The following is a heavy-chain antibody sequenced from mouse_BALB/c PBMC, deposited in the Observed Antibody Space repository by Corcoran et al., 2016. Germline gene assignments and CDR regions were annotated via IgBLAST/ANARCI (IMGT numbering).Heavy chain of an antibody. CDR1: GYSITSGYY. J-gene: IGHJ4*01. Sequence: VQLQESGPGIVKPPKSLSLTCSVTGYSITSGYYWNWIRQFPGNKLEVMGYISYNGSNNYNPSLKNRISITLDTSKNQFFLKLNSVTTEDTATYYCARYYGYDYAMDYWGQGTSVTVSS. CDR2: ISYNGSN. CDR3: ARYYGYDYAMDY. D-gene: IGHD1-2*01. V-gene: IGHV3-6*02.